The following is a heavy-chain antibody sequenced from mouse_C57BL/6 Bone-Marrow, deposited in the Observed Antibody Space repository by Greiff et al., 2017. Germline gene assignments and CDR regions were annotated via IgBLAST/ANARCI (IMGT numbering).Heavy chain of an antibody. Sequence: VQLQQSGAELVRPGASVKLSCKASGYTFTSYGISWVKQRTGQGLEWIGEIYPRSGNTYYNEKFKGKATLTADKSSSTAYMELRSLTSEDSAVYFCARPCDWYFDVWGTGTTVTVSS. J-gene: IGHJ1*03. CDR3: ARPCDWYFDV. V-gene: IGHV1-81*01. CDR2: IYPRSGNT. CDR1: GYTFTSYG.